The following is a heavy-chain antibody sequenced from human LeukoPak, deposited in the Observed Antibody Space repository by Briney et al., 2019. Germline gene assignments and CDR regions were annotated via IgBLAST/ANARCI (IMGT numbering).Heavy chain of an antibody. Sequence: GGSLRLSCAASGFTFSSYAMSWVRQAPGKGLEWVSAISGSGGSTYYADSVKGRFTISRDNSKNTLYLQMNSLRAEDTVVYYCAKDPWYYDSSGPYWGQGTLVTVSS. J-gene: IGHJ4*02. D-gene: IGHD3-22*01. CDR1: GFTFSSYA. V-gene: IGHV3-23*01. CDR2: ISGSGGST. CDR3: AKDPWYYDSSGPY.